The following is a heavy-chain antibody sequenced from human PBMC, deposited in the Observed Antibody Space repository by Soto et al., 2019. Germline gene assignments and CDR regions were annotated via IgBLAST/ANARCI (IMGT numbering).Heavy chain of an antibody. Sequence: SETLSLTCTVSGGSISSGGYYWSWIRQHPGKGLEWIGYIYYSGSTYYNPSLKSRVTISVDTSKNQFSLKLSSVTAADTAVYYCARDGVWFGELNAFDIWGQGTRVTVAS. CDR2: IYYSGST. D-gene: IGHD3-10*01. V-gene: IGHV4-31*03. J-gene: IGHJ3*02. CDR3: ARDGVWFGELNAFDI. CDR1: GGSISSGGYY.